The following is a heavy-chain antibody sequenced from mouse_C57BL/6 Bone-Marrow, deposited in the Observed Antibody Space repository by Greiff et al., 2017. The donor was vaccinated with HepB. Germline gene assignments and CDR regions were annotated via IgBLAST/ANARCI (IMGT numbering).Heavy chain of an antibody. CDR3: ARYYYGSPFAY. CDR1: GFTFSDYG. V-gene: IGHV5-17*01. D-gene: IGHD1-1*01. Sequence: DVKLVESGGGLVKPGGSLKLSCAASGFTFSDYGMHWVRQAPEKGLEWVAYISSGSSTIYYADTVKGRFTISRDNAKNTLFLQMTSLRSEDTAMYYCARYYYGSPFAYWGQGTLVTVSA. CDR2: ISSGSSTI. J-gene: IGHJ3*01.